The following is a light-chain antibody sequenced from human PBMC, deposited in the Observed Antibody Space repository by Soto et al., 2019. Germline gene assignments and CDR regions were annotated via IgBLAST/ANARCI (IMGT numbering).Light chain of an antibody. CDR3: QPAYTLPHT. V-gene: IGKV1-39*01. Sequence: DIQMTQSPSSLSASVGDTVTITCRASQTIVTYLNWYQHKPGKAPKLLIYFASTLQSEVPSRFSGSRSGTDFTLAISGLQPEDCAKYYCQPAYTLPHTFGQGTKVDSK. CDR1: QTIVTY. CDR2: FAS. J-gene: IGKJ1*01.